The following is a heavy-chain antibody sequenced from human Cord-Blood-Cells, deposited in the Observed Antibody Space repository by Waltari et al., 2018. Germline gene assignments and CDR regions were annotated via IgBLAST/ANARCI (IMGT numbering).Heavy chain of an antibody. Sequence: QVQLVQSGAEVKKPGSSVKVSCKASGGTFRSYAISWVRQAPGQGLEWMGGIIPIFGTANYAQKFQGRVTITADESTSTAYMELSSLRSEDTAVYYCARDNHRGNYYYYYYMDVWGKGTTVTVSS. CDR2: IIPIFGTA. J-gene: IGHJ6*03. V-gene: IGHV1-69*01. CDR1: GGTFRSYA. D-gene: IGHD2-15*01. CDR3: ARDNHRGNYYYYYYMDV.